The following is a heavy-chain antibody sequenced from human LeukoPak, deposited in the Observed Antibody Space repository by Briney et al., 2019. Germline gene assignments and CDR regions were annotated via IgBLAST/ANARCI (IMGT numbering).Heavy chain of an antibody. J-gene: IGHJ6*03. Sequence: SETLSLTCTVSGGSISSGSYYWSWIRQPAGKGLEWIGRIYTSGSTNYNPSLKSRVTISVDTSKNQFSLKLSSVTAADTAVYYCARTTEAHSWRTRYYDYYMDVWGKGTTVTVSS. D-gene: IGHD6-13*01. CDR3: ARTTEAHSWRTRYYDYYMDV. V-gene: IGHV4-61*02. CDR1: GGSISSGSYY. CDR2: IYTSGST.